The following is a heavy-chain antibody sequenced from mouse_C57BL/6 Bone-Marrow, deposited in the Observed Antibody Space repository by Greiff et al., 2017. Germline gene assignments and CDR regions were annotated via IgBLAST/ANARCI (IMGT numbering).Heavy chain of an antibody. Sequence: QVQLQQPGAELVKPGASVKLSCKASGYTFTSYWMHWVKKRPGQGLEWIGMIHPNSGSTNYNAKFKSKATLTVEKSSSTAYMQLSSLTSEDSAFYYCARFVTTVVGDYWGQGTTLTVSS. CDR2: IHPNSGST. CDR3: ARFVTTVVGDY. D-gene: IGHD1-1*01. CDR1: GYTFTSYW. V-gene: IGHV1-64*01. J-gene: IGHJ2*01.